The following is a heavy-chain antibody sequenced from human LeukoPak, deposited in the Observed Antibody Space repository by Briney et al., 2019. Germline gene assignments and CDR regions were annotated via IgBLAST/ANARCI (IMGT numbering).Heavy chain of an antibody. CDR2: IYYSGST. V-gene: IGHV4-30-4*02. CDR1: GVAISGADNY. Sequence: NASDTLSLTCTVSGVAISGADNYWSWIRQPPGKGLEWIGYIYYSGSTYYSPSLKSRVTISVDTSKNQFSLKLSSVTAADTAVYYCARGLIRDGYNSNAFDIWGQGTMVTVSS. CDR3: ARGLIRDGYNSNAFDI. D-gene: IGHD5-24*01. J-gene: IGHJ3*02.